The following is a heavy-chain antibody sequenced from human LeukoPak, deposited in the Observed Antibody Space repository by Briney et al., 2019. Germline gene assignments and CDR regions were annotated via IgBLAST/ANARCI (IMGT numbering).Heavy chain of an antibody. V-gene: IGHV3-21*04. D-gene: IGHD6-19*01. CDR1: GFTFSSYS. CDR3: ARDPSRSGWYSDY. CDR2: ISSSSSYI. Sequence: PGGSLRLSCAASGFTFSSYSMNWVRQAPGKGLEWVSSISSSSSYIYYADSVKGRFTISRDNAKNSLYLQMNSLRAEDTAFYYCARDPSRSGWYSDYWGQGTLVTVSS. J-gene: IGHJ4*02.